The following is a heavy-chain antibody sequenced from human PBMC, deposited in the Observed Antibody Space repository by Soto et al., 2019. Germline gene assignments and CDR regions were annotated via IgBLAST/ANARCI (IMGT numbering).Heavy chain of an antibody. CDR1: GYTFTSYG. CDR2: ISAYNGNT. Sequence: ASVKVSCKASGYTFTSYGISWVRQAPGQGLEWRGWISAYNGNTNYAQNLQGRVTMTTDTSTSTAYMELNSLRAEDTALYYCAKDMGSGSYYPYYYGMDVWGQGTTVTVSS. CDR3: AKDMGSGSYYPYYYGMDV. D-gene: IGHD1-26*01. J-gene: IGHJ6*02. V-gene: IGHV1-18*01.